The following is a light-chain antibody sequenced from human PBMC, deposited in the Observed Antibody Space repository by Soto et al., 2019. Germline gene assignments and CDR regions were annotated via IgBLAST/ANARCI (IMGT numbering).Light chain of an antibody. V-gene: IGKV3-20*01. CDR1: QSVSSSY. CDR2: GAS. Sequence: EIVLTQSPGTLSLSPGERATLSGRASQSVSSSYLAWYQQKPGQAPRLLMYGASSRATGIPDRFSGGGSATDFTLTISRLEPEDFAVYYCQQYGSSPYTFGQGTKLEIK. CDR3: QQYGSSPYT. J-gene: IGKJ2*01.